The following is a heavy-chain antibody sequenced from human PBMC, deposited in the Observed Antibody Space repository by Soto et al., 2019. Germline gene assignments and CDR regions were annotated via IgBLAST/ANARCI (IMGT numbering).Heavy chain of an antibody. J-gene: IGHJ4*02. CDR3: ARGGWSLDY. V-gene: IGHV4-59*11. CDR1: GGSIIGHY. D-gene: IGHD2-15*01. Sequence: QVQLQESGPGLVKPSETLSLTCSVSGGSIIGHYWSWIRQPPGKGLEWIGYIHYSGSTDYNPSLKRRRTMSVDTSKNQFSLKLSSVTAADTAVYYCARGGWSLDYWGQGTLVTVSS. CDR2: IHYSGST.